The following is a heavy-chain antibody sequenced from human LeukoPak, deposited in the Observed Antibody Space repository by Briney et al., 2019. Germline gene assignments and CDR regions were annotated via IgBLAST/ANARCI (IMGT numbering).Heavy chain of an antibody. V-gene: IGHV4-39*07. D-gene: IGHD6-13*01. Sequence: SETLSLTCTVSGGSISSSSYYWGWIRQPPGKGLEWIGSIYYSGSTNYNPSLKSRVTISVDKSKNHFSLKLSSVTAADTAVYYCARVGGLAAAGNSLDYWGQGTLVTVSS. CDR1: GGSISSSSYY. J-gene: IGHJ4*02. CDR3: ARVGGLAAAGNSLDY. CDR2: IYYSGST.